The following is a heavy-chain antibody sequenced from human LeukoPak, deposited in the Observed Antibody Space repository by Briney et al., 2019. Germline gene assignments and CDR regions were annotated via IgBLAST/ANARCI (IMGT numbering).Heavy chain of an antibody. CDR3: AKGQDINYYDSSGYGY. D-gene: IGHD3-22*01. CDR2: ISWNSGSI. J-gene: IGHJ4*02. V-gene: IGHV3-9*01. Sequence: ARSLRLSCAASGLTFAGYAMQWVRQAPGKGLEWVSGISWNSGSIGYADSVKGRFTISRDNAKNSLYLQMNSLRAEDTALYYCAKGQDINYYDSSGYGYWGQGTLVTVSS. CDR1: GLTFAGYA.